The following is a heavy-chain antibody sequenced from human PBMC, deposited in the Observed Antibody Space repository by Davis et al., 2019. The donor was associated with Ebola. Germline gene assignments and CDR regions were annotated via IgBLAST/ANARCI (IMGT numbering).Heavy chain of an antibody. D-gene: IGHD3-10*01. J-gene: IGHJ6*04. V-gene: IGHV3-23*01. CDR3: VVSMAREFWSSYYYGMDV. Sequence: GESLKISCAASGFTFSSYGMSWVRQAPGKGLEWVSAMSGSAGSTYYADSVKGRFTISRDNAKNSLYLQMNSLRAEDTAVYYCVVSMAREFWSSYYYGMDVWGKGTTVTVSS. CDR1: GFTFSSYG. CDR2: MSGSAGST.